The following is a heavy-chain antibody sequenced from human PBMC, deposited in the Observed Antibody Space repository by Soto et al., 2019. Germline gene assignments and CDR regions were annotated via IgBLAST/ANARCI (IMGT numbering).Heavy chain of an antibody. V-gene: IGHV3-73*01. CDR1: GFTFSASA. CDR2: IRSKANSYAT. D-gene: IGHD3-22*01. J-gene: IGHJ4*02. CDR3: TTGYDSSTN. Sequence: VQLVESGGGLVQPGGSLKLSCAASGFTFSASAIHWVRQASGKGLEWVGRIRSKANSYATAYGASVKGRFTISRDDTKNTANLQMNSLKTEDAALYYCTTGYDSSTNWGQGTLVTVSS.